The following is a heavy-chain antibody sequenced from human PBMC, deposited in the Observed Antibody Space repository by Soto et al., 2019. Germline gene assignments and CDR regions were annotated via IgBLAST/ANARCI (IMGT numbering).Heavy chain of an antibody. V-gene: IGHV3-21*01. J-gene: IGHJ6*03. Sequence: EVQLVESGGGLVKPGGSLRLSCAASGFTFSSYSMNWVRQAPGKGLEWVSSISSSSSYIYYADSVKGRFTISRDNAKNSLYLQMNSLGAEDTAVYYCARLGSDFGGVNIYYYYMDVWGKGTTVTVSS. CDR1: GFTFSSYS. CDR2: ISSSSSYI. CDR3: ARLGSDFGGVNIYYYYMDV. D-gene: IGHD3-3*01.